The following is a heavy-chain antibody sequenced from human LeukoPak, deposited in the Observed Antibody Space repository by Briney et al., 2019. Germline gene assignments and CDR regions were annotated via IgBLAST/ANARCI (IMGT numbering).Heavy chain of an antibody. CDR2: IKQDGSEK. Sequence: GGSLRLSCAASGFTFSNYWMTWVRQAPGKGLEWVANIKQDGSEKYYVDSVKGRFTISRDNAKNSLCLQMNSLRVEDTAVYYCASPEWLPDSFDIWGQGTMVTVSS. D-gene: IGHD2-8*01. CDR3: ASPEWLPDSFDI. V-gene: IGHV3-7*01. CDR1: GFTFSNYW. J-gene: IGHJ3*02.